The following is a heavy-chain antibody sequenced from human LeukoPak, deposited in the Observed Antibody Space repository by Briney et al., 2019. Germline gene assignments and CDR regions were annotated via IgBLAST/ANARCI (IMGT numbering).Heavy chain of an antibody. CDR2: IYYSGST. Sequence: TSETLSLTCTVSGGSISSSSYYWGWIRQPPGKGLEWIGSIYYSGSTYYNPSLKSRVTISVDTSKNQFSLKLSSVTAADTAVYYCARRRCSSTSCYGRQRTGFDYWGQGTLVTVSS. J-gene: IGHJ4*02. D-gene: IGHD2-2*01. CDR1: GGSISSSSYY. CDR3: ARRRCSSTSCYGRQRTGFDY. V-gene: IGHV4-39*01.